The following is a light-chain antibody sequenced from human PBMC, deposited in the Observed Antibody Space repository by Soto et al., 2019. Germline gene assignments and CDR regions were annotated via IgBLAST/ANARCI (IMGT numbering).Light chain of an antibody. CDR1: QSVSSSY. Sequence: ESGLTQSQGTLSLSPGERATLSCRASQSVSSSYLAWYQQKPGQAPRLLIYDASSRATGIPDRFSGSGSGTDFTLTISRLEPEDFAVYYCQQYGGSPRTFGQGTKVDIK. CDR2: DAS. CDR3: QQYGGSPRT. V-gene: IGKV3-20*01. J-gene: IGKJ1*01.